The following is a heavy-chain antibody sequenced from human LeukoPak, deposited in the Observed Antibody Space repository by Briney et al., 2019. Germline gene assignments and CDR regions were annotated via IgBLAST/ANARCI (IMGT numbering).Heavy chain of an antibody. CDR3: ARDFGFGSA. V-gene: IGHV4-4*07. CDR2: IFTSGTT. D-gene: IGHD6-19*01. Sequence: SETLSLTCTVSGDSISSSYWSWIRQPAGKGLEWIGRIFTSGTTEYNPSLKSRVTMSVDTSKNQFSLKLTSVTAADTAVYYCARDFGFGSAWGQGALVTVSS. J-gene: IGHJ5*02. CDR1: GDSISSSY.